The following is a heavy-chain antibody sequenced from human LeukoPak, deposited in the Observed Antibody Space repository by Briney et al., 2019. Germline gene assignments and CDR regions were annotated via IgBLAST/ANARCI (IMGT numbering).Heavy chain of an antibody. CDR1: GFTFSSCS. Sequence: GGSLRLSCAASGFTFSSCSMNWVRKPPGRGLEGVSYISSSSSTIYYADSVKGRFTISRDNAKNSLYLQMNSLRAEDTAVYYCARDNVVVAATLDYWGQGTLVTVSS. CDR2: ISSSSSTI. CDR3: ARDNVVVAATLDY. D-gene: IGHD2-15*01. V-gene: IGHV3-48*01. J-gene: IGHJ4*02.